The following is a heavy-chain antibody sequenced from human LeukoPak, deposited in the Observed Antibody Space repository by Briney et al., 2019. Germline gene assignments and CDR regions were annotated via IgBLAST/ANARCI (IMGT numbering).Heavy chain of an antibody. D-gene: IGHD3-10*01. CDR1: GFTFSSYS. CDR2: ISSSSYI. CDR3: ARSMGFGELLWFDY. J-gene: IGHJ4*02. Sequence: GGSLRLSCAASGFTFSSYSMNWVRQAPGKGLEWVSSISSSSYIYYADSVKGRFTISRDNAKNSLYLQMNSLRAEDTAVYYCARSMGFGELLWFDYWGQGTLVTVSS. V-gene: IGHV3-21*01.